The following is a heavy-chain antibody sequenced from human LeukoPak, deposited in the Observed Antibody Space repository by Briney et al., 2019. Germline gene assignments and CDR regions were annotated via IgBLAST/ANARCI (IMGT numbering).Heavy chain of an antibody. D-gene: IGHD4-17*01. CDR2: IYDSGST. V-gene: IGHV4-39*07. CDR1: GASISGSGYY. CDR3: AVTTYYYYYMDV. Sequence: PSETLSLTCTVSGASISGSGYYWGWIRQPPGKGLEWIGNIYDSGSTYYNASLKSRVTISVDTSKNQFSLKLSSVTAADTAVYYCAVTTYYYYYMDVWGKGTTVTVSS. J-gene: IGHJ6*03.